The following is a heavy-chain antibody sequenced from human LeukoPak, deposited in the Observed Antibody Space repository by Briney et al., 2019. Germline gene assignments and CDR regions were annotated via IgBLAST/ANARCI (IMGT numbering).Heavy chain of an antibody. Sequence: PGGSLRLSCAASGFIFSNAWMYWVRQPPGKGLEWIGEINHSGSTNYNPSLKSRVTISVDTSKNQFSLKLSSVTAADTAVCYCARAGEVIAAAGTLDYWGQGTLVTVSS. D-gene: IGHD6-13*01. V-gene: IGHV4-4*02. J-gene: IGHJ4*02. CDR1: GFIFSNAW. CDR2: INHSGST. CDR3: ARAGEVIAAAGTLDY.